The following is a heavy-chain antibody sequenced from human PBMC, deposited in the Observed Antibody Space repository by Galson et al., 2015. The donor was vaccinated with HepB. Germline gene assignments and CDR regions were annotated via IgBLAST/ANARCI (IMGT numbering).Heavy chain of an antibody. CDR3: ARGSYDYGDYLVDY. J-gene: IGHJ4*02. V-gene: IGHV3-21*01. CDR1: GFTFSSYS. D-gene: IGHD4-17*01. Sequence: LRLSCAASGFTFSSYSMNWVRQAPGKGLEWVSSISSSSSYIYYADSVKGRFTISRDNAKNSLYLQMNSLRAEDTAVYYCARGSYDYGDYLVDYWGQGTLVTVSS. CDR2: ISSSSSYI.